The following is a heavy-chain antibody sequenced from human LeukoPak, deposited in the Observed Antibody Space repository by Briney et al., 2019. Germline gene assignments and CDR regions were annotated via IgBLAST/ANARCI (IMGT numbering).Heavy chain of an antibody. CDR3: ARARRPKWERDGYTSKESAFDI. Sequence: PGGSLRLPCAASGFTFSDCYMSWIRQAPGKGPEWVSSITSGRTTYYADSVKGRFTISNDNAKKSLYLQMNSLRAEDTAVYYCARARRPKWERDGYTSKESAFDIWGQGTMVTVS. V-gene: IGHV3-11*04. CDR2: ITSGRTT. J-gene: IGHJ3*02. D-gene: IGHD5-24*01. CDR1: GFTFSDCY.